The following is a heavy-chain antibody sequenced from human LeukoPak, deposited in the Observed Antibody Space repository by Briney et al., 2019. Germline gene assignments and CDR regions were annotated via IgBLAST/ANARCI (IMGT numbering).Heavy chain of an antibody. V-gene: IGHV3-23*01. J-gene: IGHJ4*02. D-gene: IGHD3-10*01. CDR2: ISDSGGST. CDR1: GITLSNYG. Sequence: PGGSLRLSCAVSGITLSNYGMSCVRQAPGKGLEWVAGISDSGGSTNYADSVKGRFTISRDKAKNTLYLQMNSLRAEDTAVYFCAKRGVVIRVILVGFHKQAYYFDSWGQGALVTVSS. CDR3: AKRGVVIRVILVGFHKQAYYFDS.